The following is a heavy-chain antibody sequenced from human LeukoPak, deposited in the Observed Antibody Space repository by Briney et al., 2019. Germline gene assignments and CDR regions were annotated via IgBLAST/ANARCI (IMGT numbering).Heavy chain of an antibody. CDR1: GGSFSGYY. CDR2: INHSGST. V-gene: IGHV4-34*01. J-gene: IGHJ4*02. CDR3: AAHYYYDSSGYSYDY. Sequence: SETLSLTCAVYGGSFSGYYWSWIRQPPGKGLEWIGGINHSGSTNYNPSLKSRVTISVDTSKNQFSLKLSSVTAADTAVCYCAAHYYYDSSGYSYDYWGQGTLVTVSS. D-gene: IGHD3-22*01.